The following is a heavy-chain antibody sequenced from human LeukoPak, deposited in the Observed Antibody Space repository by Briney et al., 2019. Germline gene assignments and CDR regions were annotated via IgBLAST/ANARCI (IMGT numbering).Heavy chain of an antibody. CDR3: AKDWTGSTLAAADPNWFDP. CDR1: GFIFSDYY. V-gene: IGHV3-11*04. D-gene: IGHD6-13*01. Sequence: GGSLRLSCAAPGFIFSDYYMSWIRQAPGKGLEWVSYISSTGGTIDYADSVKGRFTISRDNSKNTLYLQMNSLRAEDTAVYYCAKDWTGSTLAAADPNWFDPWGQGTLVTVSS. J-gene: IGHJ5*02. CDR2: ISSTGGTI.